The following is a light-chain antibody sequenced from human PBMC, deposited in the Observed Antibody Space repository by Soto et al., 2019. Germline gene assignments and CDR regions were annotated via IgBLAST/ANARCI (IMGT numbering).Light chain of an antibody. V-gene: IGKV1D-12*01. Sequence: DIQMTQSPPSVSASVGDRVTITCRASQDISSWLAWYQQKPGKVPSLLISAASTLQSGVPSRFSGSGSGTDFTLTIISLQPEDIAAYYCQQTNSFPLTFGGGTKV. CDR1: QDISSW. CDR2: AAS. J-gene: IGKJ4*01. CDR3: QQTNSFPLT.